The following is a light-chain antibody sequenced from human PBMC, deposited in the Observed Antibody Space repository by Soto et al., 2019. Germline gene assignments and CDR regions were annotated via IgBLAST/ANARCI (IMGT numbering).Light chain of an antibody. J-gene: IGKJ1*01. CDR3: QQYSSYPWT. CDR2: KAS. Sequence: DIQMTQSPSTLSASVGDRVTITCRASQSINTWLAWYQQKPGKAPKVLIYKASSLESGVPSRFSGSGSGTEFTLTISSLQPDDFATYYCQQYSSYPWTFGQGTKVEIK. V-gene: IGKV1-5*03. CDR1: QSINTW.